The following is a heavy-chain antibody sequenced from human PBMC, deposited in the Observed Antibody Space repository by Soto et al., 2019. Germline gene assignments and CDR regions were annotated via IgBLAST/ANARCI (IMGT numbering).Heavy chain of an antibody. D-gene: IGHD2-15*01. CDR1: GGSISSSSYY. Sequence: SETLSLTCTVSGGSISSSSYYWGWIRQPPGKGLEWIGSIYYSGSTNYNPSLKSRVTISVDTSKNQFSLKLSSVTAADTAVYYCARAPLGYCSGGSCYEDYMDVWGKGTTVTV. CDR3: ARAPLGYCSGGSCYEDYMDV. CDR2: IYYSGST. J-gene: IGHJ6*03. V-gene: IGHV4-39*07.